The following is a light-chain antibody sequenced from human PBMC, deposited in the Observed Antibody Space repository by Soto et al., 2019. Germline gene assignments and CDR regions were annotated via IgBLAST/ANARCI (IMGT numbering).Light chain of an antibody. Sequence: SYELTQPPSVSVAPGKTATLTCGGNNIEGKSVHWYQQKPGQAPVLVIYYNSDRPSGIPERFSGSNSGNTATLTISRVEAGDEADYYCQVWDHSSDHVIFGGGTKVTVL. CDR2: YNS. J-gene: IGLJ2*01. CDR3: QVWDHSSDHVI. V-gene: IGLV3-21*04. CDR1: NIEGKS.